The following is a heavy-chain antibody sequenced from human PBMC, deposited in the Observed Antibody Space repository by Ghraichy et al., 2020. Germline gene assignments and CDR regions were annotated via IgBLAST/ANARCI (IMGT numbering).Heavy chain of an antibody. Sequence: SETLSLTCTVSGGSISRFYWSWIRQPPGKGLEWIGQIDDSEFANYNPSLKSRVTISLDMSKNQFSLKLSSVTAADTAVYYCARADTAMTTWFDPWGQGTLVTVSS. CDR3: ARADTAMTTWFDP. CDR1: GGSISRFY. V-gene: IGHV4-59*01. D-gene: IGHD5-18*01. CDR2: IDDSEFA. J-gene: IGHJ5*02.